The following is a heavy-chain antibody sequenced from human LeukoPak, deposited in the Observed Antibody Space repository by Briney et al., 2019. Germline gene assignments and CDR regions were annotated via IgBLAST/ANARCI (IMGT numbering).Heavy chain of an antibody. CDR1: GFTFSSYG. CDR3: AAQYCTSTTCYAVY. J-gene: IGHJ4*02. CDR2: VWSDGTTK. V-gene: IGHV3-33*03. D-gene: IGHD2-2*01. Sequence: GGSLRLSCAASGFTFSSYGMHWVHQAPGKGLEWVAEVWSDGTTKQYADSVKGRFTISRDNSKNTLYLQMSSLRAEDTAVYYCAAQYCTSTTCYAVYWGQGTLVTVS.